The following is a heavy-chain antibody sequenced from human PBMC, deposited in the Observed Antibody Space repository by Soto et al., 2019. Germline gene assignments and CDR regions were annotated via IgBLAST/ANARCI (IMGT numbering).Heavy chain of an antibody. CDR2: MNPNSGTT. V-gene: IGHV1-8*02. Sequence: GASVKVSCKASGYTFTTHNINWVRQATGQGLEWMGWMNPNSGTTGYAQKFQDRITLTRDTSKTTAYMELSSLTSDDTAVYFCVRCGVAAAYWGQGTQVTVYS. CDR1: GYTFTTHN. D-gene: IGHD2-21*01. J-gene: IGHJ4*01. CDR3: VRCGVAAAY.